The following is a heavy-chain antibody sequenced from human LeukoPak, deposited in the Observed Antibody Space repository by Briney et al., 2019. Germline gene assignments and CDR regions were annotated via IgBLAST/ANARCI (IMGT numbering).Heavy chain of an antibody. J-gene: IGHJ6*02. CDR1: GGSFSGYY. D-gene: IGHD5-18*01. V-gene: IGHV4-34*01. CDR2: INHSGST. CDR3: ARDTAEYYYGMDV. Sequence: TETLSLTCAVYGGSFSGYYWSWIRQPPGKGLEWIGEINHSGSTNYNPSLKSRVTISVDTSKNQFSLKLSSVTAADTAVYYCARDTAEYYYGMDVWGQGTTVTVSS.